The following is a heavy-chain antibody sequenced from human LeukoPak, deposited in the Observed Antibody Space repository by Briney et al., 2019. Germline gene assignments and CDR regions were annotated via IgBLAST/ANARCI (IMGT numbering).Heavy chain of an antibody. CDR2: VFHTGDT. V-gene: IGHV4-59*08. CDR1: GDSINSFY. CDR3: ARHPFATPFDH. D-gene: IGHD2-15*01. Sequence: PSETLSLTCAVSGDSINSFYWSWLRQPPGKGLEWIGYVFHTGDTNSNPSLKSRVTVSLDTSTSQVSLRLTSVTAADTAVYYCARHPFATPFDHWGRGILVTVSS. J-gene: IGHJ4*02.